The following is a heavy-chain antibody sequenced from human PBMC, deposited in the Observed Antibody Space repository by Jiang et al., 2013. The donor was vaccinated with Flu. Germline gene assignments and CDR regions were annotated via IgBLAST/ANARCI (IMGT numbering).Heavy chain of an antibody. CDR3: AREGIVATFRAFDI. D-gene: IGHD5-12*01. CDR2: ISYDGSNK. Sequence: LVESGGGVVQPGRSLRLSCAASGFTFSSYAMHWVRQAPGKGLEWVAVISYDGSNKYYADSVKGRFTISRDNSKSTLYLQMNSLRAEDTAVYYCAREGIVATFRAFDIWGQGTMVTISS. CDR1: GFTFSSYA. V-gene: IGHV3-30*04. J-gene: IGHJ3*02.